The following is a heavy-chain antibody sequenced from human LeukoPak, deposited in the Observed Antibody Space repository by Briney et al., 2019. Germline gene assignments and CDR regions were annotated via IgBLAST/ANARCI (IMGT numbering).Heavy chain of an antibody. CDR2: IYYSGST. CDR1: GVSFSGYY. J-gene: IGHJ3*02. D-gene: IGHD3-3*01. Sequence: SETLSLTCAVYGVSFSGYYWCWIHQPPGKGLEWIGSIYYSGSTYYNPSLKSRVTISVDTSKNQFSLKLSSVTAADTAVYYCASRAFVTIFGVAIDAFDIWGQGTMVTVSS. V-gene: IGHV4-34*01. CDR3: ASRAFVTIFGVAIDAFDI.